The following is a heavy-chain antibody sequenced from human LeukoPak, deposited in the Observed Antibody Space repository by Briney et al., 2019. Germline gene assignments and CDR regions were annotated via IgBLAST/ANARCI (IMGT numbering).Heavy chain of an antibody. CDR3: ARVNHYYRGSHIDY. V-gene: IGHV4-31*03. Sequence: SSETLSLTCTVSGGSISSSDYFWGWIRQHPGKGLEWIGYISYSGSTYYSSSLKSRVTISVDSSTSQFSLKLSSVTAADTAVYYCARVNHYYRGSHIDYWGQGTLVTVSS. CDR2: ISYSGST. D-gene: IGHD1-26*01. CDR1: GGSISSSDYF. J-gene: IGHJ4*02.